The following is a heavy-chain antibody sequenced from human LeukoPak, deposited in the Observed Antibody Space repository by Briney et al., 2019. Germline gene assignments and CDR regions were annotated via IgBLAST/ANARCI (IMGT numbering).Heavy chain of an antibody. CDR2: ISYDGSNK. Sequence: GGSLRLSCAASGFTFSSYAMHWVRQAPGKGLEWVAVISYDGSNKYYADSVKGRFTISRDNSKNTLYLQMNSLRAEDTAVYYCARGPTSSYGDYATPSPLIHWGLGTLVTVSS. J-gene: IGHJ4*02. D-gene: IGHD4-17*01. CDR3: ARGPTSSYGDYATPSPLIH. CDR1: GFTFSSYA. V-gene: IGHV3-30-3*01.